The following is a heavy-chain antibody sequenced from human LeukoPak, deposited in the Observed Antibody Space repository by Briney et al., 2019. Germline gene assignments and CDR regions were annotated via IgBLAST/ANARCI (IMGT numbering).Heavy chain of an antibody. D-gene: IGHD2-8*01. J-gene: IGHJ6*02. CDR2: IIPIFGIA. Sequence: SVKVSCKASGGTFSSYAISWVRQAPGQGLEWMGRIIPIFGIANYAQKFQGRVTITADKSTSTACMELSSLRSEDTAVYYCARGRTNPSDYYGMDVWGQGTTVTVSS. CDR1: GGTFSSYA. CDR3: ARGRTNPSDYYGMDV. V-gene: IGHV1-69*04.